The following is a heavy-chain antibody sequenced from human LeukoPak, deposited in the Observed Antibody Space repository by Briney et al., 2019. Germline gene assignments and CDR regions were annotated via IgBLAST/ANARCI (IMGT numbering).Heavy chain of an antibody. Sequence: GESLKISCXGSGYSFTSYWIGWVRQMPGKGLEWMGIIYPGDSDNRYSPPFQGQVTISADKSISTAYLQWSSLKASDTARYYCARQGGYCSGGSCYATPSWFDPWGQGTLVTVSS. CDR3: ARQGGYCSGGSCYATPSWFDP. D-gene: IGHD2-15*01. V-gene: IGHV5-51*01. CDR1: GYSFTSYW. CDR2: IYPGDSDN. J-gene: IGHJ5*02.